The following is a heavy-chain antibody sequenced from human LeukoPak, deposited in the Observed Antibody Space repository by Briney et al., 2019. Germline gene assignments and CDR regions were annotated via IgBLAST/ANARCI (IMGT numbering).Heavy chain of an antibody. CDR1: GYTFTSYG. D-gene: IGHD1-26*01. Sequence: ASVKVSCKASGYTFTSYGISWVRQAPGQGLEWMGWISAYNGNTNYAQKLQGRVTMTTDTSTSTAYMELRSLRSDDTAVYYCARDRFGGSYPGSRYYYYYMDVWGKGTTVTISS. V-gene: IGHV1-18*01. CDR2: ISAYNGNT. J-gene: IGHJ6*03. CDR3: ARDRFGGSYPGSRYYYYYMDV.